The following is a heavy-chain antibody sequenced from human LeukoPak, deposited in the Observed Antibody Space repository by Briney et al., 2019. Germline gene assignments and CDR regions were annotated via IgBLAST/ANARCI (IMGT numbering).Heavy chain of an antibody. CDR3: ARASTRWLQLDYFDS. Sequence: GGSLRLTCAASGFTFNNFGMSWVRQAPGEGPEWLSGISADGNSPYYADSMKGRFAISRDNYKNMVYLQMNSLRVEDTAVYYCARASTRWLQLDYFDSWGQGILVTVSS. CDR1: GFTFNNFG. D-gene: IGHD5-24*01. CDR2: ISADGNSP. J-gene: IGHJ4*02. V-gene: IGHV3-23*01.